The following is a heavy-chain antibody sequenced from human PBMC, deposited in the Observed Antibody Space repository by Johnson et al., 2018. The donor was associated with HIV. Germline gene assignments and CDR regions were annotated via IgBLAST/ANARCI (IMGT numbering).Heavy chain of an antibody. Sequence: QVQLVESGGGVVQPGGSLRLSCAASGFTFSSYGMHWVRQAPGKGLEWVAFIRYDGSNKYYADSVKGRFTISRDNSKNTLYLQMNSLRVEDTAVYYCAKDLQWLAEGAFDIWGQGTMVTVSS. V-gene: IGHV3-30*02. J-gene: IGHJ3*02. D-gene: IGHD6-19*01. CDR3: AKDLQWLAEGAFDI. CDR2: IRYDGSNK. CDR1: GFTFSSYG.